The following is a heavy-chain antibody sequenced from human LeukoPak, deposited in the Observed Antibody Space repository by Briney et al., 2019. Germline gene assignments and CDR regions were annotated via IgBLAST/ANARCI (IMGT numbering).Heavy chain of an antibody. CDR2: IIPIFGTA. Sequence: SVKVSCKASGGTFSSYAISWVRQAPGQGLEWMGGIIPIFGTANYAQKFQGRVIISRDTSASIAYMELSSLRSDDMAVYYCARGIWSTTLTAYYLDYWGQGTLVTVSS. CDR1: GGTFSSYA. CDR3: ARGIWSTTLTAYYLDY. J-gene: IGHJ4*02. D-gene: IGHD2-21*02. V-gene: IGHV1-69*05.